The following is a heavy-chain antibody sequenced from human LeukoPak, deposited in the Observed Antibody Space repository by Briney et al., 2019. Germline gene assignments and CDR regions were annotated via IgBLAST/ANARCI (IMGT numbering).Heavy chain of an antibody. CDR1: GDSITNSY. CDR2: IFHTGST. CDR3: AREYCTRTNCYDYFDY. J-gene: IGHJ4*02. Sequence: PSETLSLTCTVSGDSITNSYWTWIRQPPGKGLEYIAYIFHTGSTNYNPSLKGRATISLDTSKNQFSLKLTSVTSADTAVYYCAREYCTRTNCYDYFDYWGQGTLVTVFS. D-gene: IGHD2-2*01. V-gene: IGHV4-59*01.